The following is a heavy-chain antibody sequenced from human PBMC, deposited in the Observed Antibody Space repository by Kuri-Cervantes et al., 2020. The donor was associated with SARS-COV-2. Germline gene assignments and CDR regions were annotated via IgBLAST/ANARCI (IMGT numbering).Heavy chain of an antibody. V-gene: IGHV3-7*03. J-gene: IGHJ4*02. D-gene: IGHD3-10*02. CDR1: GFTFSSYW. CDR3: AKVFGVGSNIKYFDY. CDR2: IKQDGSEK. Sequence: GGSLRLSCAASGFTFSSYWMSWVRQAPGKGLEWVANIKQDGSEKYYVDSVKGRFTMSRDSSKNSLYLQMNSLRVEDTALYYCAKVFGVGSNIKYFDYWGQGTVVTVSS.